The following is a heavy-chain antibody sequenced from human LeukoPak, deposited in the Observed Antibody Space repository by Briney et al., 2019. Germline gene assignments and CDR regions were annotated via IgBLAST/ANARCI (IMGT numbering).Heavy chain of an antibody. V-gene: IGHV3-7*04. Sequence: GGSLRLSCAASGFTFNNYWMNWARQAPGKGLEWVANINPDGSGKYYADSVKGRFTISRDNAKDSLYLQMNSLRGDDTAVYYCARESFEYWGQGVLVTVSS. CDR1: GFTFNNYW. CDR3: ARESFEY. CDR2: INPDGSGK. J-gene: IGHJ4*02.